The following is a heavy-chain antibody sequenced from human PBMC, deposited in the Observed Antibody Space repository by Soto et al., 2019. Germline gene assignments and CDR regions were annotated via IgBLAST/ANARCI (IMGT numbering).Heavy chain of an antibody. Sequence: PGGSLRLSCAASGFTFSSYSMNWVRQAPGKGLEWVSSISSSSSYIYYADSVKGRFTISRDNAKNSLYLQMNSLRAEDTAVYYCARDPHVSGYYSPSDYWGQGTLVTVSS. CDR2: ISSSSSYI. CDR1: GFTFSSYS. CDR3: ARDPHVSGYYSPSDY. V-gene: IGHV3-21*01. D-gene: IGHD3-22*01. J-gene: IGHJ4*02.